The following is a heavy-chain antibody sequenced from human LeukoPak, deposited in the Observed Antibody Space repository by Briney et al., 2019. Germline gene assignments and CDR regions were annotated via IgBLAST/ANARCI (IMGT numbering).Heavy chain of an antibody. CDR3: ARGGLRYFAL. Sequence: GGSLRLSCAASGFTISSDGMHWVRQAPGKGLEWLAIVSYDGRKEYYADSVKGRFTVSRDISKNTLYLQMNSLRVEDTAVYYCARGGLRYFALWGQGESVAVSS. V-gene: IGHV3-30*04. D-gene: IGHD3-16*01. CDR2: VSYDGRKE. CDR1: GFTISSDG. J-gene: IGHJ5*02.